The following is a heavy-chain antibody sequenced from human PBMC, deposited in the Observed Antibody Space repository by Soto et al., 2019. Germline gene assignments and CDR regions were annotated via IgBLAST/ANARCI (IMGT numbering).Heavy chain of an antibody. CDR3: AKATATGGGAFDI. V-gene: IGHV3-23*01. Sequence: VQMLESGGGLVQPGGSLRLSCAASGFTCSSYDMSWVRQAPGKGLEWVSTILVGGSTHYPDSVKGRFTISRDNSKNKVFLQMNSLTAGDTAVYYCAKATATGGGAFDICGQGTMVTVSS. CDR2: ILVGGST. CDR1: GFTCSSYD. J-gene: IGHJ3*02. D-gene: IGHD2-8*02.